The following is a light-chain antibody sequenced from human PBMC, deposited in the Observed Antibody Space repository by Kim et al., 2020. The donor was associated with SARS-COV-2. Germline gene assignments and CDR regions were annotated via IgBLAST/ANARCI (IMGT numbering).Light chain of an antibody. CDR2: LNSDGSH. CDR1: SGQSSYA. CDR3: QTWGTGMV. J-gene: IGLJ3*02. V-gene: IGLV4-69*01. Sequence: GASVKLTCTLSSGQSSYAIAWHKQQPEKGPRYLMKLNSDGSHSKGDGIPDRFSGSSSGAERYLTISSLQSEDEADYYCQTWGTGMVFGGGTQLTVL.